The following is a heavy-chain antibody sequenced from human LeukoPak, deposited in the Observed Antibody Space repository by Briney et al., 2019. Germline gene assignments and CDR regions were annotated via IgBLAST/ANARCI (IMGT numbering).Heavy chain of an antibody. Sequence: SGTLSLTCAVSGGSISSSNWWSWVRQPPGKGLEWIGEIYHSGSTNYNPSLKSRVTISVDKSKNQFSLKLSSVTAADSAVYYCARAKDSSSWSPGNWFDPWGQGTLVTVSS. V-gene: IGHV4-4*02. D-gene: IGHD6-13*01. CDR3: ARAKDSSSWSPGNWFDP. CDR1: GGSISSSNW. J-gene: IGHJ5*02. CDR2: IYHSGST.